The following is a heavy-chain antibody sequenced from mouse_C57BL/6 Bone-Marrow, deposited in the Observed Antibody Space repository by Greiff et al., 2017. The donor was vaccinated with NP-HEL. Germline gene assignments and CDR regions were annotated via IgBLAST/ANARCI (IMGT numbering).Heavy chain of an antibody. J-gene: IGHJ1*03. Sequence: QVQLKESGAELARPGASVKLSCKASGYTFTSYGISWVKQRTGQGLEWIGEIYPRSGNTYYNEKFKGKATLTADKSSSTAYMELRSLTSEDSAVYFCATGGHVYLDVGRTGTAVTVSS. CDR1: GYTFTSYG. CDR2: IYPRSGNT. D-gene: IGHD6-1*01. V-gene: IGHV1-81*01. CDR3: ATGGHVYLDV.